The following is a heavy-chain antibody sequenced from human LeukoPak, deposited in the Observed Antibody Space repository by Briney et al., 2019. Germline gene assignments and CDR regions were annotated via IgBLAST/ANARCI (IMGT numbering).Heavy chain of an antibody. Sequence: PSETLSLTCTVSGGSISSYYWSWIRQPPGKGLEWIGYIYYSGSTNYNPSLKSRVTISVDTSKNQFSLKLSSVTAADTAVYYCARGGCSGDIDYWGQGTLVTVSS. CDR2: IYYSGST. CDR1: GGSISSYY. J-gene: IGHJ4*02. V-gene: IGHV4-59*01. D-gene: IGHD1-26*01. CDR3: ARGGCSGDIDY.